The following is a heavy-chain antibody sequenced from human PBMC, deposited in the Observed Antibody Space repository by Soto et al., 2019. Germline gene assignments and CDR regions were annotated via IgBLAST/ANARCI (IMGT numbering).Heavy chain of an antibody. J-gene: IGHJ6*02. CDR2: INSDGTST. D-gene: IGHD2-2*01. V-gene: IGHV3-74*01. Sequence: GGSLRLSCGVSGFTFSSYWMHWVRQAPGKGLVWVSRINSDGTSTTYADSVKGRFTISRDNAKNTLYLQMNSLRAEDTAEYYCARARGACSSTSCYLRYYYYGMDVWGQGTTVTVSS. CDR3: ARARGACSSTSCYLRYYYYGMDV. CDR1: GFTFSSYW.